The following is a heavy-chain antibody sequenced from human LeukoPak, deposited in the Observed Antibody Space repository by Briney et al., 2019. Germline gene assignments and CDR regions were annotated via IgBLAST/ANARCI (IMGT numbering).Heavy chain of an antibody. J-gene: IGHJ3*02. Sequence: ASVKVSCKASGYTFTGYYMHWVRLAPGQGLEWMGWISAYNGNTNYAQKLQGRVTMTTDTSTSTAYMELRSLRSDDTAVYYCARDKGAFDIWGQGTMVTVSS. CDR1: GYTFTGYY. CDR3: ARDKGAFDI. CDR2: ISAYNGNT. V-gene: IGHV1-18*04.